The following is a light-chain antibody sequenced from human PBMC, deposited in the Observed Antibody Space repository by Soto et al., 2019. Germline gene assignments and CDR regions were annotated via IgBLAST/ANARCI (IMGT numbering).Light chain of an antibody. CDR2: EVS. J-gene: IGLJ1*01. V-gene: IGLV2-14*01. CDR3: SSYTSSSIL. CDR1: SSDVRGYNY. Sequence: QSALTQPASVSGSPGQSITISCTGTSSDVRGYNYVSWYQQHPGKAPKLMIYEVSNRPSGVSNRFSGSKSGNTASLTISGLQAEDEADYYCSSYTSSSILFGTGTKLTVL.